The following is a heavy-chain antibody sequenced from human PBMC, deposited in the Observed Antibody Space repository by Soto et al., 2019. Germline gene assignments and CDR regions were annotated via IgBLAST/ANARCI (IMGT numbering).Heavy chain of an antibody. V-gene: IGHV1-69*06. CDR2: IIPIFGTA. D-gene: IGHD5-18*01. CDR3: ATGFQGYTYGHGGDY. J-gene: IGHJ4*02. CDR1: GGTFSSYA. Sequence: SVKVSCKASGGTFSSYAISWVRQAPGQGLEWMGGIIPIFGTANYAQKFQGRVTMTEDTSTHTAYMELSSLRSEDTAVYFCATGFQGYTYGHGGDYWGQGTLVTVSS.